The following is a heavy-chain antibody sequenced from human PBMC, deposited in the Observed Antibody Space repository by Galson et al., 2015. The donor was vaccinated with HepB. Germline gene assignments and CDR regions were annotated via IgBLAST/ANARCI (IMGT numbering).Heavy chain of an antibody. CDR1: GFTFTRYA. D-gene: IGHD2-21*01. CDR3: AKVAILGATPHYFDY. CDR2: ISGDGGVT. V-gene: IGHV3-23*01. Sequence: SLRLSCAAAGFTFTRYAITWVRQAPGKGLEFISSISGDGGVTYYTDSVEGRFTISRDNSKNTVYLQMNSLRVEDTAIYFCAKVAILGATPHYFDYWGQGILVTVSS. J-gene: IGHJ4*02.